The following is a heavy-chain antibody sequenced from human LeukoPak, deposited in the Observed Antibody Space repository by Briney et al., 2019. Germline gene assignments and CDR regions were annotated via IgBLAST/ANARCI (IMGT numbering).Heavy chain of an antibody. CDR3: AKDHQFDFDY. CDR2: ISASNGNT. V-gene: IGHV1-18*01. CDR1: GYTFTSYG. J-gene: IGHJ4*02. Sequence: ASVKVSCKASGYTFTSYGVSWVRQAPGQGLEWVGWISASNGNTNYAQKLQGRVTMTTDTSTSTAYMELRSLRSDDTAVYYCAKDHQFDFDYWGQGTLVTVSS. D-gene: IGHD2-15*01.